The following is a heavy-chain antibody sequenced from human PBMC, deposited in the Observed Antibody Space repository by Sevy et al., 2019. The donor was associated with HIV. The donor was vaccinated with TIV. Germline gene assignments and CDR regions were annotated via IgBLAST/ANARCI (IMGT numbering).Heavy chain of an antibody. J-gene: IGHJ3*02. D-gene: IGHD2-2*01. Sequence: GGSLRLSCAASGFTFSSYGMHWVRQAPGKGLEWVAVIWYDGSNKYYADSVKGRFTISRDNSKNTLYLQMNSLRAEDTAVYYCAGDPGYCSSTSCYFDAFDIWGQGTMVTVSS. CDR1: GFTFSSYG. CDR3: AGDPGYCSSTSCYFDAFDI. V-gene: IGHV3-33*01. CDR2: IWYDGSNK.